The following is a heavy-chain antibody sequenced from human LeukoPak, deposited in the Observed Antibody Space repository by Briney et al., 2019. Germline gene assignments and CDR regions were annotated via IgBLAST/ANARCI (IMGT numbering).Heavy chain of an antibody. Sequence: PGGSLRLSCAASGFTFSSYAMHWVRQAPGKGLEWVAVISYDGSNKYYADSVKGRFTISRDNSKNTLYLQMNSLRAEDTAVYYCARGLGYCSSTSCSLDYWGQGTLVTVSS. V-gene: IGHV3-30-3*01. J-gene: IGHJ4*02. D-gene: IGHD2-2*01. CDR1: GFTFSSYA. CDR3: ARGLGYCSSTSCSLDY. CDR2: ISYDGSNK.